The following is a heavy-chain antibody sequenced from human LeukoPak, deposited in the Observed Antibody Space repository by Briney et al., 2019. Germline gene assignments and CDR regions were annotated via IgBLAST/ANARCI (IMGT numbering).Heavy chain of an antibody. CDR2: IYYSGST. CDR1: GGSISSSSYY. D-gene: IGHD3-3*01. V-gene: IGHV4-39*01. Sequence: PSETLSLTCTVSGGSISSSSYYWGWIRQPPGKGLEWIGSIYYSGSTYYNPSLKSRVTISVDTSKNQFSLKLSSVTAADTAVYYCARKFWNFADWFDPWGQGTLVTVSS. CDR3: ARKFWNFADWFDP. J-gene: IGHJ5*02.